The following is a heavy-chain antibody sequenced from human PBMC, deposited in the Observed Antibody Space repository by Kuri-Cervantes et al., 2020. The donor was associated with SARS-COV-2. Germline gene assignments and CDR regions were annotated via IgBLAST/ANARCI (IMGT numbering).Heavy chain of an antibody. CDR1: GFTFSNYW. Sequence: GGSLRLSCAASGFTFSNYWISWVRQAPGKGLVWVSRLTNDGSDAIFADSVKGRFTISRDNAKNMLYLYMNSLRADDTAVYYCARDSMTTRDFDYWGQGTLVTVSS. CDR3: ARDSMTTRDFDY. D-gene: IGHD4-11*01. J-gene: IGHJ4*02. V-gene: IGHV3-74*01. CDR2: LTNDGSDA.